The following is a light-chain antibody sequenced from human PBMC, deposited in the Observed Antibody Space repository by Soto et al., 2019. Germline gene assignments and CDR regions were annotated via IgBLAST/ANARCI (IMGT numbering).Light chain of an antibody. Sequence: IQMTQSPSSLSASVGDRVSITCRASQSISRYLNWYQQKPGKAPKLLISLTSSLQSEVPSRFSGSGSGTDFTLTISSLQPEDFATYYCQQSYSTLWTFGQGPKVEIK. J-gene: IGKJ1*01. CDR3: QQSYSTLWT. V-gene: IGKV1-39*01. CDR2: LTS. CDR1: QSISRY.